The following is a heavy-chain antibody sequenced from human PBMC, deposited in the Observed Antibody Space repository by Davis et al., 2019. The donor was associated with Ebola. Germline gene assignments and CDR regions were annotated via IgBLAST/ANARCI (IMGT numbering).Heavy chain of an antibody. V-gene: IGHV3-73*01. CDR2: IRSKANSYAT. CDR3: TRHPSGGWNYVRWFDP. CDR1: GFTFSSYG. Sequence: GESLKISCAASGFTFSSYGMHWVRQASGKGLEWVGRIRSKANSYATAYAASVKGRFTISRDDSKNTAYLQMNSLKTEDTAVYYCTRHPSGGWNYVRWFDPWGQGTLVTVSS. D-gene: IGHD1-7*01. J-gene: IGHJ5*02.